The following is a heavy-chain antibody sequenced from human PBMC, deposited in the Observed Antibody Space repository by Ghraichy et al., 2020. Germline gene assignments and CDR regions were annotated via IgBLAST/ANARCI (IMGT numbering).Heavy chain of an antibody. D-gene: IGHD1-20*01. V-gene: IGHV3-53*01. CDR1: GFTVSNNY. CDR3: ARGLEYNWNDLGY. Sequence: GVLRLSCAASGFTVSNNYMNWVRQAPGKGLEWVSTIHSGVATYYADSVKGRFTISRDNSKNTLYLQMNSLRVEDTAVYYCARGLEYNWNDLGYWGQGTLVTVSS. J-gene: IGHJ4*02. CDR2: IHSGVAT.